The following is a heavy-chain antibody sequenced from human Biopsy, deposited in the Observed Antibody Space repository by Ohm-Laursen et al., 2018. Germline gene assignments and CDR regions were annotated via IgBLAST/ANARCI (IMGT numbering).Heavy chain of an antibody. CDR3: ARNTGWYGDLYYFDY. CDR1: GYSFTSYY. D-gene: IGHD6-19*01. CDR2: INPSGSTT. J-gene: IGHJ4*02. V-gene: IGHV1-46*01. Sequence: ASVKVSCKASGYSFTSYYMHWVRQAPGQGLEWMGMINPSGSTTSYPQIFQGRVTMTRNTSKSTVYMELSSLRSADTAVYFCARNTGWYGDLYYFDYWGQGTLVTVSS.